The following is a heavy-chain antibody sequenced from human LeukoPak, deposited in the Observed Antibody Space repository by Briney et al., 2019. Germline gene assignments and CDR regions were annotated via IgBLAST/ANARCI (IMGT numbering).Heavy chain of an antibody. V-gene: IGHV3-7*04. CDR1: GFKFNSYW. D-gene: IGHD3-10*01. Sequence: GGSLRLSCAASGFKFNSYWMSWVRQAPGKGLECVANIKQDGSEIYFVDSVKGRFTISRDNAKSPLYLQMNSLRGEDTAVYYCARARYGSGGYFFDFWGQGTLVTVSS. CDR3: ARARYGSGGYFFDF. J-gene: IGHJ4*02. CDR2: IKQDGSEI.